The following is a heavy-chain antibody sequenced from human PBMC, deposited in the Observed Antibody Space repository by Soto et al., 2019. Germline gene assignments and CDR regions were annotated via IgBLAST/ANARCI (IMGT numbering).Heavy chain of an antibody. D-gene: IGHD2-2*01. CDR3: ARSPSSTSYAGTY. CDR2: ISSSSSYI. Sequence: EVQLVESGGGLVKPGGSLRLSCAASGFTFSSYSMNWVRQAPGKGLEWVSSISSSSSYIYYADSVKGRFTISRDNAKNSLYLQMNSLRAEDTAVYYCARSPSSTSYAGTYWGQGTLVTVSS. CDR1: GFTFSSYS. J-gene: IGHJ4*02. V-gene: IGHV3-21*01.